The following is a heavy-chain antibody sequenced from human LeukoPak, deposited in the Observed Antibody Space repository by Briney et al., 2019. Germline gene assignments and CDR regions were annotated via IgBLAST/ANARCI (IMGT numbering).Heavy chain of an antibody. CDR3: ASVRYCSSTSCYTGAFDI. V-gene: IGHV3-23*01. D-gene: IGHD2-2*02. CDR2: ISGSGGST. CDR1: GFTFSSYA. Sequence: GGSLRLSCAASGFTFSSYAMSWVGQAPGKGLEGVSAISGSGGSTYYADSVKGRFTISRDNSKKTLYLQMNSLRAEDTAVYYCASVRYCSSTSCYTGAFDIWGQGTMVTVSS. J-gene: IGHJ3*02.